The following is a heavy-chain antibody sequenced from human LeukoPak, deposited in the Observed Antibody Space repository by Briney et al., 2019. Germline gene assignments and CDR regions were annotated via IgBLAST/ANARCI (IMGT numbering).Heavy chain of an antibody. D-gene: IGHD3-10*01. V-gene: IGHV3-74*01. CDR3: ARPNYYGSGSYYNELDY. CDR1: GFTFSRYW. CDR2: IISAGNIT. J-gene: IGHJ4*02. Sequence: GGCLRLSCAAAGFTFSRYWMHWVRQAPGKGLVWVSRIISAGNITSYADSVKGRFTISRDNAKNTLYLQMNSLRAEDTAVYYCARPNYYGSGSYYNELDYWGQGTLVTVSS.